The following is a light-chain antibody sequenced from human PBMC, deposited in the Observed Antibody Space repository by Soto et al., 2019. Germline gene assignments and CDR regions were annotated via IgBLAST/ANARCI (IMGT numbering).Light chain of an antibody. CDR3: QHYNSYPLT. CDR2: KAS. Sequence: DIQMTQSPSTRSASVGDRVTITCRASQSISYWLAWYQQKPGKAPKLLIYKASSLKSGVPSRFSGSGSGTEFTLTISSLQPDDFASYYCQHYNSYPLTFGGGTKVEIK. V-gene: IGKV1-5*03. CDR1: QSISYW. J-gene: IGKJ4*01.